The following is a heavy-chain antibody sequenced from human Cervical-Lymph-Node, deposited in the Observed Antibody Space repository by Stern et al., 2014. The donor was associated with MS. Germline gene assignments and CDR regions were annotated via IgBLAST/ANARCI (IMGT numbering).Heavy chain of an antibody. CDR1: GFSFDEYN. CDR2: ISWNSDNI. CDR3: ASNPFYYYGLDV. V-gene: IGHV3-9*01. D-gene: IGHD1-14*01. Sequence: EVQLVESGGGLVQPGRSLRLSCVASGFSFDEYNMHCVRQAPGQGLEWVSGISWNSDNIGYAASVKGRFTISRDNAKNSLYLQMDSLRAEDTALYYCASNPFYYYGLDVWGQGTTVTVSS. J-gene: IGHJ6*02.